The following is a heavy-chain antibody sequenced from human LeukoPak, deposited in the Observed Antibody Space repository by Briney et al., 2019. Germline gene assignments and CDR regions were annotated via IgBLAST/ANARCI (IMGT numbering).Heavy chain of an antibody. J-gene: IGHJ6*03. CDR1: GFTFSNYG. Sequence: PGGSLRLSCAASGFTFSNYGMSWVRQAPGKGLEWVSAISGSVGSTYYADSVKGRFTISRDNSKNTLYLQMNSLRAEDTAVYYCARGGPIVPAAITALGGSYYYMDVWGKGTTVTVSS. V-gene: IGHV3-23*01. CDR3: ARGGPIVPAAITALGGSYYYMDV. CDR2: ISGSVGST. D-gene: IGHD2-2*02.